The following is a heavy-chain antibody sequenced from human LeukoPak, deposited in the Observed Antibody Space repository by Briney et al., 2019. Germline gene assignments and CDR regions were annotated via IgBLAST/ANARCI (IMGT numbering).Heavy chain of an antibody. CDR2: INPNSGGT. D-gene: IGHD5-12*01. J-gene: IGHJ4*02. V-gene: IGHV1-2*02. CDR1: GYTFTGYY. Sequence: ASVKVSCKASGYTFTGYYMHWVRQAPGQGLEWMGWINPNSGGTNYAQKFQGRVTMTRDTSISTAYMELSRLRSDDTAVYYCTRGGHHRGYSGYDYPDYWGQGTLVTVSS. CDR3: TRGGHHRGYSGYDYPDY.